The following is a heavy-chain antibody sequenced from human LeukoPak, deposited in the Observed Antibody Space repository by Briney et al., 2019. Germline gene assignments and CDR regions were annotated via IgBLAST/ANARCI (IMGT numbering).Heavy chain of an antibody. Sequence: SETLSLTCTVSGYSISSGYYWGWIRQPPGKGLEWIGSIYHSGSTYYNPSLKSRVTISVDTSRNQLSLNLRSVTAADTAVYYCARDSTRYSSPRFSPLGLFDYWGPGTLVTVSS. CDR3: ARDSTRYSSPRFSPLGLFDY. J-gene: IGHJ4*02. CDR1: GYSISSGYY. V-gene: IGHV4-38-2*02. CDR2: IYHSGST. D-gene: IGHD6-13*01.